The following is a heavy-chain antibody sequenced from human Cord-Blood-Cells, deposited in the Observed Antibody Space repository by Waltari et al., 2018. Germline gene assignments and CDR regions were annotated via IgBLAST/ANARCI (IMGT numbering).Heavy chain of an antibody. D-gene: IGHD6-13*01. CDR3: ARGYGSSWPTTNYFDY. CDR1: GGSFSGYY. J-gene: IGHJ4*02. V-gene: IGHV4-34*01. CDR2: INHSEST. Sequence: QVQLQQWGAGLLKPSETLSLTCAVYGGSFSGYYWSWIRQPPGKGLEWIGEINHSESTNYNPSLKSRVTISVDTSKNQFSLKLSSVTAADTTVYYCARGYGSSWPTTNYFDYWGQGTLVTVSS.